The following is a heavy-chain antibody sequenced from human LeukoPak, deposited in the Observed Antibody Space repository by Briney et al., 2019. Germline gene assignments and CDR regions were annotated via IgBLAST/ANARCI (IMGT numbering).Heavy chain of an antibody. J-gene: IGHJ4*02. V-gene: IGHV4-38-2*02. CDR1: GYSISSGYY. D-gene: IGHD1-26*01. CDR3: ARDREWEQGGIDY. Sequence: SETLSLTCTVSGYSISSGYYWGWIRQPPGKGLEWIGSIYHSGSTYYNPSLKSRVTISVDTSKNQFSLKLSSVTAADTAVYYCARDREWEQGGIDYWGQGTLVTVSS. CDR2: IYHSGST.